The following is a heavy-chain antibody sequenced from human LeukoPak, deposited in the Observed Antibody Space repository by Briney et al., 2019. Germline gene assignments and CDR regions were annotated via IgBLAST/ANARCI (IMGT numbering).Heavy chain of an antibody. CDR3: ASGTECGGDCYSL. CDR1: GGSISSGGYS. J-gene: IGHJ4*02. CDR2: IYHSGST. Sequence: SETLSLTCAVSGGSISSGGYSWSWIRHPPGKGLEWIWYIYHSGSTYYNPSLKSRVTISVDRSKNQFSLKLGSVTAADTAVYYCASGTECGGDCYSLWGQETLVTVSS. V-gene: IGHV4-30-2*01. D-gene: IGHD2-21*02.